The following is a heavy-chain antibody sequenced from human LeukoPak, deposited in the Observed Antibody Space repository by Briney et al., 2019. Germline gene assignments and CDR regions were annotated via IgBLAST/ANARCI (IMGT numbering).Heavy chain of an antibody. CDR3: ARDEGDCSSTSCPFYYFNY. Sequence: GGSLRLSCAASGFTFSNYWMRWVRQAPGKGLEWVANIKQVGSEKYYVDSVKGRFTISRDNAKKSLYLQMNTLRAEDTAIYYCARDEGDCSSTSCPFYYFNYWGQGTLVTVSS. V-gene: IGHV3-7*01. D-gene: IGHD2-2*01. CDR2: IKQVGSEK. J-gene: IGHJ4*02. CDR1: GFTFSNYW.